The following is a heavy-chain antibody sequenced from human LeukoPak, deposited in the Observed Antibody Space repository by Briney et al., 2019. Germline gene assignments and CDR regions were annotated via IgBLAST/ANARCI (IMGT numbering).Heavy chain of an antibody. V-gene: IGHV5-51*01. CDR1: GYTFTSYW. D-gene: IGHD6-25*01. CDR3: ARPTYSSGSLLFDA. CDR2: IYPVDSDT. Sequence: GESLKISCKGSGYTFTSYWIAWVRQMPGKGLEWMGSIYPVDSDTKYSPSFQGQVTISADKASSTAVLQWPNLKASDTAMYYCARPTYSSGSLLFDAWGQGTLVTVSS. J-gene: IGHJ4*02.